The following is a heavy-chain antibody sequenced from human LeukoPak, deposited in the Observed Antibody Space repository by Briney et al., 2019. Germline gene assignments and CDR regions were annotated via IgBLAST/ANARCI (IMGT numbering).Heavy chain of an antibody. D-gene: IGHD6-6*01. V-gene: IGHV1-2*02. CDR2: INPNSGGT. Sequence: ASVKVSCKASGYTFTGHYMHWVRQAPGQGLEWMGWINPNSGGTNYAQKFQGRVTMTRDTSISTAYMELSRLRSDDTAVYYRAREDSSSSPYYFDYWGQGTLVTVSS. CDR1: GYTFTGHY. CDR3: AREDSSSSPYYFDY. J-gene: IGHJ4*02.